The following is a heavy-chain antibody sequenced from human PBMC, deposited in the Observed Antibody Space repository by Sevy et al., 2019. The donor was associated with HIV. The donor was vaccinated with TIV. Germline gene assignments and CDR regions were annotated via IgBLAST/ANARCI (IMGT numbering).Heavy chain of an antibody. J-gene: IGHJ4*02. CDR2: MSTSGYDI. Sequence: GGSLRLSCAASGFTLNDVYMNWIRQVPGKGLQWISYMSTSGYDIFYADSVKGRFIMSRDNAKNSLFLQMNRLRVEDTAVYYCVRGHPHTIYYESSFDFWGPGTLVTVSS. CDR3: VRGHPHTIYYESSFDF. D-gene: IGHD3-22*01. CDR1: GFTLNDVY. V-gene: IGHV3-11*01.